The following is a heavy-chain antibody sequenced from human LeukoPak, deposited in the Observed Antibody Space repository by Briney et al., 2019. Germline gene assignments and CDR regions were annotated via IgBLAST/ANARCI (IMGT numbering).Heavy chain of an antibody. CDR1: GFTFSSYG. CDR3: ASLKPNCSGGSCYVY. D-gene: IGHD2-15*01. J-gene: IGHJ4*02. V-gene: IGHV3-30*02. CDR2: IRYDGSNK. Sequence: GGSLRLSCAASGFTFSSYGTHWVRQAPGKGLEWVAFIRYDGSNKYYADSVKGRFTISRDNSKNTLYLQMNSLRAEDTAVYYCASLKPNCSGGSCYVYWGQGTLVTVSS.